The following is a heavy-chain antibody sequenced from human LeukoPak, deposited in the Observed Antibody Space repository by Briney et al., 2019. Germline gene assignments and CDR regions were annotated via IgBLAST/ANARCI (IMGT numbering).Heavy chain of an antibody. V-gene: IGHV3-73*01. CDR2: IRSKANSYAT. CDR3: TTGTKRVRGASPYWYFDL. CDR1: GFTFSGSA. Sequence: PGGSLRLPCAASGFTFSGSAMHWVRQASGKGLEWVGRIRSKANSYATAYAASVKGRFTISRDDSKNTAYLQMNSLKTEDTAVYYCTTGTKRVRGASPYWYFDLWGRGTLVTVSS. J-gene: IGHJ2*01. D-gene: IGHD3-10*01.